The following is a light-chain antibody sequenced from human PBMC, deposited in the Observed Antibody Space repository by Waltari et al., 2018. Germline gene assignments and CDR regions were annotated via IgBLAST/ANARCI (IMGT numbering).Light chain of an antibody. Sequence: EIVLTQTPGTLSLSPGERAILSCRTSESISSIHLTWYQQKPGQVPRVLIYGASSRATGTPARFSGSGYGTDFTLTISRLEPEDFGVYDCQQYGSAPFTFGPGTTVDIK. CDR2: GAS. CDR3: QQYGSAPFT. CDR1: ESISSIH. V-gene: IGKV3-20*01. J-gene: IGKJ3*01.